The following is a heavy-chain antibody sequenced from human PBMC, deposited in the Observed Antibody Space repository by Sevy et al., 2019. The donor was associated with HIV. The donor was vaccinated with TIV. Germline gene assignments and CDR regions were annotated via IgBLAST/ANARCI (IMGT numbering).Heavy chain of an antibody. CDR2: ISSDVIRK. V-gene: IGHV3-30*09. CDR3: AGGARGDAALLDY. D-gene: IGHD2-21*01. J-gene: IGHJ4*02. Sequence: GGSLRLSCSVSGFNFSTYAMHWVRQAPGKGLEWVAVISSDVIRKYYGASVRGRFAISRDNSNNTLSLQMNSLRIEDTAVYYCAGGARGDAALLDYWGQGTLVTVSS. CDR1: GFNFSTYA.